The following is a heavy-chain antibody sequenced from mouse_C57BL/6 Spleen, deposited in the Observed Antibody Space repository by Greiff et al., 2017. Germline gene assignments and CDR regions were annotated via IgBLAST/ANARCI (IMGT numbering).Heavy chain of an antibody. V-gene: IGHV1-72*01. CDR1: GYTFTSYW. D-gene: IGHD1-1*01. CDR2: IAPNSGGS. CDR3: ALGGDYYSSSPIAY. Sequence: VQLQQPGAELVKPGASVKLSCQASGYTFTSYWMHWVKQRPGRGLEWIGRIAPNSGGSKYTAKFKSKATPPVAKPSSTAYMQLSSLTSENSAVYYCALGGDYYSSSPIAYWGQGTLVTVSA. J-gene: IGHJ3*01.